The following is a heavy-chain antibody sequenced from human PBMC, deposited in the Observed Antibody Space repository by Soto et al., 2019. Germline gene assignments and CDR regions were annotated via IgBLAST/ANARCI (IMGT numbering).Heavy chain of an antibody. J-gene: IGHJ4*02. Sequence: SETLSLTCTVSGGSISSYYWSWIRQPPGKGLEWIGYIYYSGSTNYNPSLKSRVTISGDTSKNQFSLKLSSVTAADTAVYYCARRFGDGYSSSWYFDYWGQGTLVTVSS. D-gene: IGHD6-13*01. V-gene: IGHV4-59*08. CDR2: IYYSGST. CDR3: ARRFGDGYSSSWYFDY. CDR1: GGSISSYY.